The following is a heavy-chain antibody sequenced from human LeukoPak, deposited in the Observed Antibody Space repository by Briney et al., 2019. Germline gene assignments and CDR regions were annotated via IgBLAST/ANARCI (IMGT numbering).Heavy chain of an antibody. D-gene: IGHD3-9*01. Sequence: SETLSLTCAVSGASVSGSNYYWSWIRQPAGKGLEWIGRIYISGSTNYNPSLKSRVTISVDTSKNQFSLKLSSVTAADTAVYYCARDHFDWLLNRAFDIWGQGTMVTVSS. V-gene: IGHV4-61*02. CDR1: GASVSGSNYY. J-gene: IGHJ3*02. CDR2: IYISGST. CDR3: ARDHFDWLLNRAFDI.